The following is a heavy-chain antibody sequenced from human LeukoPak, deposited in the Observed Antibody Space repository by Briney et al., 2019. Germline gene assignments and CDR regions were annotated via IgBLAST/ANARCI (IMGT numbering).Heavy chain of an antibody. CDR3: ARDRPYDYVWGSDY. V-gene: IGHV1-18*01. Sequence: ASVKVSCKASGYIFTSYGISWVRQAPGQGLEWMGWISAYNGNTNYAQKLQGRVTMTTDTSTSTAYMELRSLRSDDTAVYNCARDRPYDYVWGSDYWGQGTLVTVSS. D-gene: IGHD3-16*01. J-gene: IGHJ4*02. CDR1: GYIFTSYG. CDR2: ISAYNGNT.